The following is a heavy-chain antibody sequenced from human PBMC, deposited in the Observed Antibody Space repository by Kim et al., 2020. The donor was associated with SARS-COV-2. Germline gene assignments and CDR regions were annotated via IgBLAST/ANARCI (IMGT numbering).Heavy chain of an antibody. V-gene: IGHV3-30*02. Sequence: YADSVKGRFTISRDNSKNTLYLQMNSLRAEDKDVYYCAKAWASHWYFDLWGRGTLVTVSS. CDR3: AKAWASHWYFDL. D-gene: IGHD3-16*01. J-gene: IGHJ2*01.